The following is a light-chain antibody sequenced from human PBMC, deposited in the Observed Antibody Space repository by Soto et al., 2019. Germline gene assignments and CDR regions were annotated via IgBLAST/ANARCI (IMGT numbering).Light chain of an antibody. CDR3: QQYATSPFT. CDR2: DAS. CDR1: QSVGSIY. Sequence: EVVLTQSPATLSLSPGERATLSCGASQSVGSIYLAWYQQKPGLAPRLLIYDASLRATGIPDRFSGSGSGTDFTLTISRLEPEYFAVYYCQQYATSPFTFGPGTKVDIK. J-gene: IGKJ3*01. V-gene: IGKV3D-20*01.